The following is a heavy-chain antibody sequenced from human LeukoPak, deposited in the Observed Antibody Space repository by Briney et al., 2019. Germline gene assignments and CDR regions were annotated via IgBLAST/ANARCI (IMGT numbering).Heavy chain of an antibody. CDR1: GGSISSSNW. CDR3: ARSYYDILTGQYYFDY. V-gene: IGHV4-4*02. J-gene: IGHJ4*02. CDR2: IYHSGST. Sequence: PSETLSLTCAVSGGSISSSNWWSWVRQPPGKGLEWIGEIYHSGSTNYNPSLKSRVTISVDKSKNQFSLKLSSVTAADTAVYYCARSYYDILTGQYYFDYWGQGTLVTVSS. D-gene: IGHD3-9*01.